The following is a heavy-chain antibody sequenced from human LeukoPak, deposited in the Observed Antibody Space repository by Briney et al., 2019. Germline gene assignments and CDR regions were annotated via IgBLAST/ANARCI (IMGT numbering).Heavy chain of an antibody. V-gene: IGHV4-59*01. CDR2: IYYSGST. J-gene: IGHJ6*03. CDR3: AREARYYDILTGYPRAYYMDV. Sequence: SETLSLTCTVSGGSISSYYWSWIRQPPGKGLEWIGYIYYSGSTNYNPSLKSLVTISVDTSKNQFSLKLSSVTAADTAVYYCAREARYYDILTGYPRAYYMDVWGKGTTVTISS. D-gene: IGHD3-9*01. CDR1: GGSISSYY.